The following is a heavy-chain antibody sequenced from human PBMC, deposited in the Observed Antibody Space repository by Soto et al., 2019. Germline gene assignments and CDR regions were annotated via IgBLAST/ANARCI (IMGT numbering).Heavy chain of an antibody. J-gene: IGHJ5*02. CDR3: AKDHHYDFWSGPHNWFDP. V-gene: IGHV3-9*01. CDR2: ISWNSGSI. Sequence: GGSLRLSCAASGFTFDDYAMHWVRQAPGKGLEWVSGISWNSGSIGYADSVKGRFTISGDNAKNSLYLQMNSLRAEDTALYYCAKDHHYDFWSGPHNWFDPWGQGTLVTVSS. D-gene: IGHD3-3*01. CDR1: GFTFDDYA.